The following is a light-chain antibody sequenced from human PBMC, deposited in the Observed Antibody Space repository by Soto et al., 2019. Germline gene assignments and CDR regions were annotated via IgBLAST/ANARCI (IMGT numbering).Light chain of an antibody. CDR3: QHRHN. Sequence: EVVLTQSPATLSLSPGERATLSCRASQSVSIDFAWYQQKRGQAPRLLIYDASNRAIGIPARFSGSGSGTDFTLTISSLEPEDFAVYYCQHRHNFGPGTKVDIK. J-gene: IGKJ3*01. CDR2: DAS. CDR1: QSVSID. V-gene: IGKV3-11*01.